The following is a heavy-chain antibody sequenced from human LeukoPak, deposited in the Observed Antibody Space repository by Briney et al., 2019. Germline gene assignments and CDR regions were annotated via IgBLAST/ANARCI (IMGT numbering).Heavy chain of an antibody. Sequence: SETLSLTCAVYGGSFSGYYWSWIRQPPGKGLEWIGEINHSGSTNYNPSLKSRVTISVDTSKNQFSLKLSSVTAADTAVYYCARALQGGGDIAVAGPPQHWGQGTLVTVSS. CDR3: ARALQGGGDIAVAGPPQH. J-gene: IGHJ1*01. D-gene: IGHD6-19*01. CDR1: GGSFSGYY. V-gene: IGHV4-34*01. CDR2: INHSGST.